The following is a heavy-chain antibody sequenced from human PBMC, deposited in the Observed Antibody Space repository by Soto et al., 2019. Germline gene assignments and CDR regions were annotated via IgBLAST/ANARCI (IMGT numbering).Heavy chain of an antibody. J-gene: IGHJ4*02. CDR3: VKDYSHGRFPDY. Sequence: GGSLRLSFSASGFAFRDSTTHWVRQAPGRGLEQLGTSTYTGDTPYYADSVKGRFTISRDNSQSTLYLQMSSLRPEDTGVYFCVKDYSHGRFPDYWGQGTMVTVSS. CDR1: GFAFRDST. CDR2: STYTGDTP. D-gene: IGHD1-26*01. V-gene: IGHV3-64D*06.